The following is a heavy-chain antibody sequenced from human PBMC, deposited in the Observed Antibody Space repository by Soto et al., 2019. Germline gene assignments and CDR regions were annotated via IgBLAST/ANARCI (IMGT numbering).Heavy chain of an antibody. J-gene: IGHJ5*02. CDR3: ARAKKYSSGWYDLS. Sequence: GGSLRLSCAASGFTFSDYYMSWIRQAPGKGPEWVSYISSSGSTIYYADSVKGRFTISRDNAKNSLYLQMNSLRAEDTAVYYCARAKKYSSGWYDLSWGQGTLVTVSS. CDR1: GFTFSDYY. CDR2: ISSSGSTI. V-gene: IGHV3-11*01. D-gene: IGHD6-19*01.